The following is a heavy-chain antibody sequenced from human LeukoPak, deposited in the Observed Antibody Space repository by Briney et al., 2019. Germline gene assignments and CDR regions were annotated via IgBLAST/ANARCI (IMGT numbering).Heavy chain of an antibody. Sequence: GSLRLSCAASGFDFSRSSMNWVRQAPGRGLEWVSYISTSSSTIYYVDSVKGRFTISRDNARNSLYLQMNSLRAEDTAVYYCAINDSPYWGQGTLVTVSS. CDR2: ISTSSSTI. V-gene: IGHV3-48*01. D-gene: IGHD4-11*01. J-gene: IGHJ4*02. CDR1: GFDFSRSS. CDR3: AINDSPY.